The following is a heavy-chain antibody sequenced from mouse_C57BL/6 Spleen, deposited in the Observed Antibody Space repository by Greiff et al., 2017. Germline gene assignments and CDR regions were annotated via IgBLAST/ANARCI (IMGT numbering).Heavy chain of an antibody. CDR2: IYPGDGDT. CDR3: ARSNWDGAY. V-gene: IGHV1-80*01. J-gene: IGHJ3*01. CDR1: GYAFSSYW. Sequence: QVQLQQSGAELVKPGASVKISCKASGYAFSSYWMHWVKQRPGKGLEWIGQIYPGDGDTNYNGKFKGKATLTADKSSSTAYMQLSSLTSEDSAVYFCARSNWDGAYWGQGTLVTVSA. D-gene: IGHD4-1*01.